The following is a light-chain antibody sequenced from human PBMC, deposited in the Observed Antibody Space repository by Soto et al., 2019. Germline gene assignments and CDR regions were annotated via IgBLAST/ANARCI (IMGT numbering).Light chain of an antibody. CDR2: GAS. Sequence: EIVMTQSPDTLSVSPGERATLSCRARQSVSSNLAWYQQKPGQAPRLLIFGASTRATGIPARFSGSVSGTEFTLTISSLQSEDFAVYHCQQYNNWPYTFGQGTTLEIK. V-gene: IGKV3-15*01. CDR3: QQYNNWPYT. J-gene: IGKJ2*01. CDR1: QSVSSN.